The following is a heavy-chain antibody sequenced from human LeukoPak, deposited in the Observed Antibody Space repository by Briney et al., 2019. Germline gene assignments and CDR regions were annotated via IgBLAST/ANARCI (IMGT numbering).Heavy chain of an antibody. V-gene: IGHV4-59*13. CDR1: GGSINSYY. CDR3: ARARDGHINNWFDP. Sequence: SETLSLTCTVSGGSINSYYWSWIRQPPGKGLEWIGYIYYSGSTEYNPSLKSRVTISVDTSKNQFSLKMSSVTAADTAVYYCARARDGHINNWFDPWGQETLVTVSS. D-gene: IGHD5-24*01. CDR2: IYYSGST. J-gene: IGHJ5*02.